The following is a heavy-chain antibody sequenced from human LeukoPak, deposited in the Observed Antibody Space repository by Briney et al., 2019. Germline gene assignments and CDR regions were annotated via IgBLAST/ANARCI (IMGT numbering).Heavy chain of an antibody. CDR3: AKDDSSGYYYDVAQSPDY. CDR2: ITGTSGRT. CDR1: GLIFSNFA. J-gene: IGHJ4*02. Sequence: GGSLRLSCEVSGLIFSNFAMAWVRQAPGKGLEWVSLITGTSGRTYYAASVKGRFTISRDNSKNTVYLQMNSLRAEDTAVYYCAKDDSSGYYYDVAQSPDYWGQGTLVTVSS. D-gene: IGHD3-22*01. V-gene: IGHV3-23*01.